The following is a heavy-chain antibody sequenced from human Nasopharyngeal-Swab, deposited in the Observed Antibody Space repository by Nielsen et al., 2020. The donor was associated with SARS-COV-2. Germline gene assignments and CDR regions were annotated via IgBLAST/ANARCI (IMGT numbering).Heavy chain of an antibody. D-gene: IGHD3-10*01. CDR1: GFTFSSYS. CDR3: ARSPGSITMVRGVIMTGWFDP. J-gene: IGHJ5*02. V-gene: IGHV3-21*01. Sequence: GESLKISCEASGFTFSSYSMNWVRQAPGKGLEWVSSISSSSSYIFYADSVKGRFTISRDNAKKSLYLQMNSLRAEDTAVYYCARSPGSITMVRGVIMTGWFDPWGQGTLVTVSS. CDR2: ISSSSSYI.